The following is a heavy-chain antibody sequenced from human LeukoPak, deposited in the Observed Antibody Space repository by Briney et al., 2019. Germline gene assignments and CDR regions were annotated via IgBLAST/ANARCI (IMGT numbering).Heavy chain of an antibody. V-gene: IGHV1-69*06. CDR2: IIPMFGAK. Sequence: SVKVSCKASAGTFRGYAINWVRQAPGQGLEWVGRIIPMFGAKDYAQKFQGTVTISADRSTNTASMELFSLRFEDTAVYYCAREGSRIQSWGNPFDMWGQGTLATVSS. CDR1: AGTFRGYA. CDR3: AREGSRIQSWGNPFDM. D-gene: IGHD2/OR15-2a*01. J-gene: IGHJ3*02.